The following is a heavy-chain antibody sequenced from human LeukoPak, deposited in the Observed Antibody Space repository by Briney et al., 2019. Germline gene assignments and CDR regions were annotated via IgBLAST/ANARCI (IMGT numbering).Heavy chain of an antibody. CDR2: INHSGST. D-gene: IGHD3-3*01. Sequence: SETLSLTCAVYGGSLSGYYWSWIRQPPGKGLEWIGEINHSGSTNYNPSLKSRVTISVDTSKNQFSLKLSSVTAADTAVYYCARRPYYDFWSGYRFDYWGQGTLVTVSS. V-gene: IGHV4-34*01. CDR1: GGSLSGYY. J-gene: IGHJ4*02. CDR3: ARRPYYDFWSGYRFDY.